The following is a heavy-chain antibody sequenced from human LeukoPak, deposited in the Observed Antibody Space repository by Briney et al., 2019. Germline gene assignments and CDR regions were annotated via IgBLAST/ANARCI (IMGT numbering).Heavy chain of an antibody. CDR2: IYAGGAA. Sequence: GGSLRLSCAASGFTFRSYAMSWVRQAPGKGLEWVSVIYAGGAAYYADYVKGRFTISRDTSNNTLILQMHSLGVDDTAVYYCARSTSYHFDSWGQGTLVTVSS. CDR1: GFTFRSYA. D-gene: IGHD2-2*01. CDR3: ARSTSYHFDS. V-gene: IGHV3-53*01. J-gene: IGHJ4*02.